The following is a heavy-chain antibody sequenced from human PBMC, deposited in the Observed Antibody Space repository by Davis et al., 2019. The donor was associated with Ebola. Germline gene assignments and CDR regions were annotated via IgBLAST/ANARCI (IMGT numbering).Heavy chain of an antibody. CDR3: AREITDGDYYYYYGMDV. D-gene: IGHD3-16*01. Sequence: ASVTVSCKASAYTFTSYAMNWVRQAPGQGLEWMGWINTNTGNPTYAQGFTGRFVFSLDTSVSTAYLQISSLKAEDTAVYYCAREITDGDYYYYYGMDVWGQGTTVTVSS. V-gene: IGHV7-4-1*02. CDR1: AYTFTSYA. CDR2: INTNTGNP. J-gene: IGHJ6*02.